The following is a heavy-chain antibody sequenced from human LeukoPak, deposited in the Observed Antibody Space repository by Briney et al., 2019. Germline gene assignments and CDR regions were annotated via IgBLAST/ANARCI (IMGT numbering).Heavy chain of an antibody. Sequence: PGGSLRLSCAASGFTVSSNYMSWVRQAPGKGLEWVSVIYSGGTTYYADSVKGRFTISRDNFKNTLNLQMNSLRAEDTAVYYCARTYGDSNYFDYWGQGTLVTVSS. D-gene: IGHD4-17*01. CDR2: IYSGGTT. CDR1: GFTVSSNY. CDR3: ARTYGDSNYFDY. V-gene: IGHV3-66*01. J-gene: IGHJ4*02.